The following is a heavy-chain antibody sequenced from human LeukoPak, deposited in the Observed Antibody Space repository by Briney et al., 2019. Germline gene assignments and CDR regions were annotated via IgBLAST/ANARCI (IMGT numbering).Heavy chain of an antibody. CDR3: ARGPGFTVVTPSEYFQH. J-gene: IGHJ1*01. Sequence: ASVKVSCKASGYTFTSYGISWVRQATGQGLEWMGWMNPNSGNTGYAQKFQGRVTITRNTSISTAYMELSSLRSEDTAVYYCARGPGFTVVTPSEYFQHWGQGTPVTVSS. CDR2: MNPNSGNT. V-gene: IGHV1-8*03. CDR1: GYTFTSYG. D-gene: IGHD4-23*01.